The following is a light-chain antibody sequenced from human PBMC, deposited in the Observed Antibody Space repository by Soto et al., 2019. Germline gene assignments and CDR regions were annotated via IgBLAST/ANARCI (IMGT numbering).Light chain of an antibody. CDR1: SGDIGGYNY. J-gene: IGLJ1*01. V-gene: IGLV2-14*03. CDR2: DVT. Sequence: QSALTQPASVSGSPGQSITISCTGTSGDIGGYNYVSWYQQHPGKAPKIMIYDVTNRPSGASNRFSGSKSGNTASLTISGLQAEDEADYYCSSYTSSSTPYVFGTGTKLTVL. CDR3: SSYTSSSTPYV.